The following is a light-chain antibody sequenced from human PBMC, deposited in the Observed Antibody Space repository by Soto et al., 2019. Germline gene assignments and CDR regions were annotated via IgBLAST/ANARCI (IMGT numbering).Light chain of an antibody. Sequence: QAVLTQPPSVSGAPGQSVTISCIGSGSNIGACYDVHWYQQLPGVAPKLLIFDTANRPSGVPSRFSGSKSGASASLAITGLLPEDEADFFCQSFDTNLNAVVFGGGTKLTVL. CDR1: GSNIGACYD. CDR3: QSFDTNLNAVV. CDR2: DTA. J-gene: IGLJ2*01. V-gene: IGLV1-40*01.